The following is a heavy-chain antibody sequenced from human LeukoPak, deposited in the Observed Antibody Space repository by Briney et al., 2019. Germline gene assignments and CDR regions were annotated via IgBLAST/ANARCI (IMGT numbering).Heavy chain of an antibody. Sequence: ASVKVSCKASGYTFTSYGISWVRQAPGQGLEWMGGIIPIFGTANYAQKFQGRVTITTDGSTSTAYMELSSLRSEDTAVYYCAREGGYSYGEIDYWGQGTLVTVSS. CDR3: AREGGYSYGEIDY. CDR1: GYTFTSYG. V-gene: IGHV1-69*05. CDR2: IIPIFGTA. D-gene: IGHD5-18*01. J-gene: IGHJ4*02.